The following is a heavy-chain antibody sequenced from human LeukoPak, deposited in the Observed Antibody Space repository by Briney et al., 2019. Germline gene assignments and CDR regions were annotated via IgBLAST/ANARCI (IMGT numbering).Heavy chain of an antibody. D-gene: IGHD3-16*01. CDR3: ARAVMITFGGVIGAFDI. J-gene: IGHJ3*02. Sequence: ASVKVSCKASGYTFTSYGISWVRLAPGQGLEWMGWISAYNGNTNYAQKLQGRVTMTTDTSTSTAYMELRSLRSDDTAVYYCARAVMITFGGVIGAFDIWGQGTMVTVSS. CDR2: ISAYNGNT. CDR1: GYTFTSYG. V-gene: IGHV1-18*01.